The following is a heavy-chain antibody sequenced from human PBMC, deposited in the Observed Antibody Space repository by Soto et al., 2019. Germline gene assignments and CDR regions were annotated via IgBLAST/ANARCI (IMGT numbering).Heavy chain of an antibody. CDR2: INPNSGGT. D-gene: IGHD4-17*01. CDR3: ARKPFRTLIGDPRDYYYGMDV. V-gene: IGHV1-2*02. Sequence: AASVKVSCKASGYTFTGYYMHWVRQAPGQGLEWMGWINPNSGGTNYAQKFQGRVTMTRDTSISTAYMELSSLRSEDTAVYYCARKPFRTLIGDPRDYYYGMDVWGQGTTVTVSS. J-gene: IGHJ6*02. CDR1: GYTFTGYY.